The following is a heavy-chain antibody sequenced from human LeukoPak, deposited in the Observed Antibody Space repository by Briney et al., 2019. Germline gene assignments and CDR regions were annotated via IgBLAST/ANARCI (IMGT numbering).Heavy chain of an antibody. CDR1: GYTFTGYY. Sequence: ASVKVSCKASGYTFTGYYMHWVRQAPGQGLEWMGWINPNSGGTNYAQKFQGWVTMTRDTSISTAYMELSRLRSDDTAVYYCARDRVAAAGTYNYYYGMDVWGQGTTVTVSS. CDR3: ARDRVAAAGTYNYYYGMDV. CDR2: INPNSGGT. D-gene: IGHD6-13*01. J-gene: IGHJ6*02. V-gene: IGHV1-2*04.